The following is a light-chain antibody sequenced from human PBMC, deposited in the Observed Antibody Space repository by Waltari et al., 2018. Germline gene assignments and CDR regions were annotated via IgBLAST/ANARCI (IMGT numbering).Light chain of an antibody. CDR2: AAS. CDR1: QGISSY. V-gene: IGKV1-9*01. J-gene: IGKJ4*01. CDR3: QHLNSYPLT. Sequence: DIQLTQSPSFLSASVGDRVTITCRVSQGISSYLAWYQQKPGKAPKLLIYAASTLQSGVPSRFSGSGSGTEFTLTISSLQPEDFATYYCQHLNSYPLTFGGGTKVEIK.